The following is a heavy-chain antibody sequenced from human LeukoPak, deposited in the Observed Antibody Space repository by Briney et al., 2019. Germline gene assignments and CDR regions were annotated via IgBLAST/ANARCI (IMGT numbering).Heavy chain of an antibody. CDR1: GYTFTGYY. D-gene: IGHD3-3*01. CDR2: INPYSGGT. CDR3: ASDPFDFWSGYSAGYYMDV. J-gene: IGHJ6*03. Sequence: ASVKVSCKASGYTFTGYYMHWVRQAPGQGLEWMGWINPYSGGTNYAQKFQGRVTMTRDTSISTDYMELSRLRSDDTAVYYCASDPFDFWSGYSAGYYMDVWGKGTTLTVSS. V-gene: IGHV1-2*02.